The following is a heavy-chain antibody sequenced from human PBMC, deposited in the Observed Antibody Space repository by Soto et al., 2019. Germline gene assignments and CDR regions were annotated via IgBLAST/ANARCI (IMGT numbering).Heavy chain of an antibody. CDR3: ARLTLDGTRYFDY. D-gene: IGHD1-1*01. Sequence: QLQLLESGPGLVKSSETLSLTCTVSGGSIRSALYYWGWIRQPPGQGLEWIGNIYYHRDTYYNPFIQSRVSISVDTSRNQISLRLSYVTAGDTAVYYCARLTLDGTRYFDYWGQGAVVTVSS. CDR2: IYYHRDT. J-gene: IGHJ4*02. CDR1: GGSIRSALYY. V-gene: IGHV4-39*01.